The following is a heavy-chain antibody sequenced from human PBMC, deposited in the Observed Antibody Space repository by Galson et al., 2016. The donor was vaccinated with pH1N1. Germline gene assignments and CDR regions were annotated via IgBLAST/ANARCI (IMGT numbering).Heavy chain of an antibody. CDR1: GFTFDAFA. Sequence: SLRLSCAASGFTFDAFAMHWVRRVPGKGLEWVSVITWNSHVIDYADSVKGRFTISRDNARNSLYLQMNNLRPEDTAFYYCAKDHCSHGDTNCFYFDLWGRGTLVTVSS. J-gene: IGHJ2*01. CDR3: AKDHCSHGDTNCFYFDL. D-gene: IGHD4-17*01. V-gene: IGHV3-9*01. CDR2: ITWNSHVI.